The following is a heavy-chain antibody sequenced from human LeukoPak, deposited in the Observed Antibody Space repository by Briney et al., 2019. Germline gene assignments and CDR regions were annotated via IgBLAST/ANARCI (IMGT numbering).Heavy chain of an antibody. V-gene: IGHV4-59*08. J-gene: IGHJ4*02. Sequence: PSETLSLTCTVSGGSISSYYWSWIRQPPGKGLEWIGYIYYSGSANYNPSLKSRVTISVDTSKNQLSLKLKSVTAADTAVYYCARHWETNSWYVDCWGQGTLVTVSS. D-gene: IGHD6-13*01. CDR3: ARHWETNSWYVDC. CDR2: IYYSGSA. CDR1: GGSISSYY.